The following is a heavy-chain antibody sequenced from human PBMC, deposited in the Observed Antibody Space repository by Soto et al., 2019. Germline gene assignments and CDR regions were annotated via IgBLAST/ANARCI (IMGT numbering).Heavy chain of an antibody. CDR1: GGTFSSYR. D-gene: IGHD5-12*01. V-gene: IGHV1-18*01. CDR2: ISAYNGNT. J-gene: IGHJ6*02. Sequence: ASVKVSCKASGGTFSSYRINWVRQAPGQGLDWMGWISAYNGNTKYAQDLQGRVTMTTDTSTSTAYMELSSLRSEDTAVYYCARARDIVGTRTDYYYGMDVWGQGTTVTVSS. CDR3: ARARDIVGTRTDYYYGMDV.